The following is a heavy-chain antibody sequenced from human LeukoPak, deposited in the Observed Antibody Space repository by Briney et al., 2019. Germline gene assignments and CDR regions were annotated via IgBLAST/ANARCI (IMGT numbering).Heavy chain of an antibody. CDR2: INPSGGST. J-gene: IGHJ4*02. CDR3: AKYGPCGSTRCYRYFDY. V-gene: IGHV1-46*01. D-gene: IGHD2-2*01. CDR1: GYTFTSYY. Sequence: ASVKVSCKASGYTFTSYYMHWVRQAPGQGLEWMGIINPSGGSTSYAQKFQGRVTMTRDTSTSTVYMELSSLRSEDTAVYYCAKYGPCGSTRCYRYFDYWGQGTLVTVSS.